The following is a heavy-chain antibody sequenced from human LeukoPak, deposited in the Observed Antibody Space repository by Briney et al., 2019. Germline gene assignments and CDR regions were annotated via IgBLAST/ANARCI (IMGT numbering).Heavy chain of an antibody. CDR1: GFTFSSYW. D-gene: IGHD4-17*01. CDR2: IHSDGSIT. V-gene: IGHV3-74*01. J-gene: IGHJ4*02. CDR3: ARDRTTVTVSAY. Sequence: GGSLRLSCAASGFTFSSYWMHWVRQAPGKGLVWVSRIHSDGSITSYADSVKGRFTVSRDNAKNTLYLQMNSLRADDTAVYYCARDRTTVTVSAYWGQGTLVTVSS.